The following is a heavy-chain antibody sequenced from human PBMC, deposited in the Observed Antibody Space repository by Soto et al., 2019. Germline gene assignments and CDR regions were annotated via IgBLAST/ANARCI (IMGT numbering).Heavy chain of an antibody. CDR1: GYTFTGYY. D-gene: IGHD2-2*02. V-gene: IGHV1-2*02. CDR2: INPNSGGT. CDR3: ALPAAIPLGNSRYNWFDP. Sequence: GASVNVSCKASGYTFTGYYMHWVLQAPGQGLEWMGWINPNSGGTNYAQKFQGRVTMTRDTSISTAYMELSRLRSDDTAVYYCALPAAIPLGNSRYNWFDPWGQGPVVTVSS. J-gene: IGHJ5*02.